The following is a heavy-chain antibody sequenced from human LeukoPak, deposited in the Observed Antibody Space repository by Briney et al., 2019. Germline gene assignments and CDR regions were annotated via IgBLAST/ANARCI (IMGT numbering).Heavy chain of an antibody. V-gene: IGHV3-30-3*01. CDR3: VRLYGDGY. CDR2: ISYDGSSK. CDR1: GITFNLYA. Sequence: GGSLRLSCTASGITFNLYAMHWARQAPGKGLEWVAVISYDGSSKNYADSVKGRFIISRDNSKNTLYLQMNSLRVEDTAVYYCVRLYGDGYWGQGTLVTVSS. J-gene: IGHJ4*02. D-gene: IGHD2-2*02.